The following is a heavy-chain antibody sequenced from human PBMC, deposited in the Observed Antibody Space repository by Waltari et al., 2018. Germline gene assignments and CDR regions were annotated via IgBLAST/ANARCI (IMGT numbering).Heavy chain of an antibody. CDR2: INSDGSDR. Sequence: EVQLVQSGGGLVQTGGSLRLSRAALGFNFRRLWMHWVRQAPGRGLVWVSSINSDGSDRSYADSVKGRFTISRENAKNTLHLEMKSLRVDETAVYFCVRGGGLLGIFDLWGQGTPVTVSS. D-gene: IGHD2-15*01. CDR1: GFNFRRLW. CDR3: VRGGGLLGIFDL. J-gene: IGHJ4*02. V-gene: IGHV3-74*01.